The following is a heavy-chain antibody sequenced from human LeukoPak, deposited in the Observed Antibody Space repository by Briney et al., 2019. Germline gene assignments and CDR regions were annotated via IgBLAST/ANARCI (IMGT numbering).Heavy chain of an antibody. V-gene: IGHV4-61*02. D-gene: IGHD2-15*01. CDR2: IYTSGST. CDR3: AREGSSLLQLSEYYFDY. J-gene: IGHJ4*02. Sequence: PSETLSLTCTVSGDSISSASYYWSWIRQPAGKGLEWIGRIYTSGSTNYNPSLKSRVTISVDTSKNQFSLKLSSVTAADTAVYYCAREGSSLLQLSEYYFDYWGQGTLVTVSS. CDR1: GDSISSASYY.